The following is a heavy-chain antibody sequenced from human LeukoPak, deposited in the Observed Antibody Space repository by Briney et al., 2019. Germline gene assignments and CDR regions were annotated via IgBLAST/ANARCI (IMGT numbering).Heavy chain of an antibody. CDR3: ATTRSSGYLYNWFDP. J-gene: IGHJ5*02. D-gene: IGHD3-22*01. CDR2: INHSGST. Sequence: SETLSLTCAVYGGSFSGYYWSWIRQPPGKGLEWIGEINHSGSTNYNPSLKSRVTISVDTSKNQFSLKLSSVTAADTAVYYCATTRSSGYLYNWFDPWGQGTLVTVSS. CDR1: GGSFSGYY. V-gene: IGHV4-34*01.